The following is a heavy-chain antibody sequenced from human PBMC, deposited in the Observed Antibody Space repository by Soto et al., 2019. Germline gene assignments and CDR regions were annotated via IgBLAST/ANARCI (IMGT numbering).Heavy chain of an antibody. CDR1: VYTFTSYA. V-gene: IGHV1-3*01. CDR2: INAGNGNT. Sequence: ASVKVSCKASVYTFTSYAMHWVRQAPGQRLEWMGWINAGNGNTKYSQKFQGRVTITRDTSASTAYMELSSLRSEDTAVYYCARDTYDYIWGSYSYYMDVWGKGTTVTVSS. CDR3: ARDTYDYIWGSYSYYMDV. J-gene: IGHJ6*03. D-gene: IGHD3-16*01.